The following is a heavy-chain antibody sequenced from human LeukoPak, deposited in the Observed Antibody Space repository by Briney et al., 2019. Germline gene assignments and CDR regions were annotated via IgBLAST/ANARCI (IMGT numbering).Heavy chain of an antibody. CDR3: ARGYSSSVDY. CDR2: INHSGST. D-gene: IGHD6-13*01. Sequence: SETLSLTCAVYGGSFSGYYWSWIRQPPGKGLEWIGEINHSGSTNYNPSLKSRVTISVDTSKNQFSLKLSSVTAADTAVYYCARGYSSSVDYWGQGTLVTVSS. J-gene: IGHJ4*02. V-gene: IGHV4-34*01. CDR1: GGSFSGYY.